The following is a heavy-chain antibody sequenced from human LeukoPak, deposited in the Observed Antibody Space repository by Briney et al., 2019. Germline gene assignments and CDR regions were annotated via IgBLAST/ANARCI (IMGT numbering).Heavy chain of an antibody. CDR1: GFTFSSYS. Sequence: GGSLRLSCAASGFTFSSYSMNWVRQAPGKGLEWVSSISSSSYIYYADSVKGRFTISRDNAKNSLYLQMNSLRAEDTAVYYCARDPRGEVQYYDILTGYSGYWGQGTLVTVSS. CDR3: ARDPRGEVQYYDILTGYSGY. V-gene: IGHV3-21*01. CDR2: ISSSSYI. D-gene: IGHD3-9*01. J-gene: IGHJ4*02.